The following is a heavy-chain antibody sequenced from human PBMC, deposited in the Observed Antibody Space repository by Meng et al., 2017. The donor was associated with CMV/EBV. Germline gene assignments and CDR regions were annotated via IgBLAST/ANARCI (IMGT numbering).Heavy chain of an antibody. CDR1: GFTFNNYG. CDR3: AKETVDVDSGMDV. CDR2: IRYDGSVE. D-gene: IGHD5-12*01. Sequence: GGSLRLSCAASGFTFNNYGMHWVRQAPGKGLECVAFIRYDGSVEYHADSVKGRFTISRDKGKSTLFLQMNSLRPEDTAVYYCAKETVDVDSGMDVWGQGATVTVSS. J-gene: IGHJ6*02. V-gene: IGHV3-30*02.